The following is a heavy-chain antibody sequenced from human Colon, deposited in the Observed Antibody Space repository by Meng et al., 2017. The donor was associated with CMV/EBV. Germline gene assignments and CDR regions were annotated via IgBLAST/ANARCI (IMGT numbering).Heavy chain of an antibody. Sequence: SGYTFTSYGISWVRQAPGQGLEWMGWISAYNGNTNYAQKLQGRVTMTTDTSTSTAYMELRSLRSDDTAVYYCARNYGSGSSHYNGFDPWGQGTLVTVSS. J-gene: IGHJ5*02. CDR3: ARNYGSGSSHYNGFDP. D-gene: IGHD3-10*01. V-gene: IGHV1-18*01. CDR1: GYTFTSYG. CDR2: ISAYNGNT.